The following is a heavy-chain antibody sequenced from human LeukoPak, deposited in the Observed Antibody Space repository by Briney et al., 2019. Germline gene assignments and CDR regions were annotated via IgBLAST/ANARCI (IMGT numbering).Heavy chain of an antibody. V-gene: IGHV4-34*01. D-gene: IGHD1-26*01. CDR3: ARGRVEAYAFDY. CDR1: GGSFSVYH. CDR2: ISHTGNT. Sequence: SETLSLTCAVSGGSFSVYHWSWIRQSPEKGLEWLGDISHTGNTNYNPSLKSRLTMSVDTSKTQFSLNLSSVTAADTAVYFCARGRVEAYAFDYWGQGALVTVS. J-gene: IGHJ4*02.